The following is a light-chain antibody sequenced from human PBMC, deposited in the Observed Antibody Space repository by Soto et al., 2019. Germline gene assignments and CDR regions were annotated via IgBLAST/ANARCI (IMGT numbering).Light chain of an antibody. CDR2: DSH. V-gene: IGLV1-40*01. Sequence: QSVLTQPPSVSGAPGQRVTISCAVSSSNIGAGYDVHWYQQLPGTAPKLLIYDSHNRPSGVPDRFSASRSGTSASLAITGLQAEDEAGYYCQSFDSSLSGSGVFGTGTKVTVL. J-gene: IGLJ1*01. CDR3: QSFDSSLSGSGV. CDR1: SSNIGAGYD.